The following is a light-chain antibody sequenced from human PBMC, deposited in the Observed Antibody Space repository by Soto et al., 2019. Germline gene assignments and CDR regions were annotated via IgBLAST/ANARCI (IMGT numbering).Light chain of an antibody. CDR3: QQHGSRPLT. Sequence: DIQMTQSPSSVSASVGDRFTLTCRASHDIGTYLAWYQRKLGKAPMLLIYDSSSLETGVPSRFSGSGSGTDFTFTISGLQPEDFATYFCQQHGSRPLTFGGGTKVDIK. V-gene: IGKV1-33*01. J-gene: IGKJ4*01. CDR1: HDIGTY. CDR2: DSS.